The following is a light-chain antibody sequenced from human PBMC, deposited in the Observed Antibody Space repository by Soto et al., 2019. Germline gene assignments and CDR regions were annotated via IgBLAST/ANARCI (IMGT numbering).Light chain of an antibody. Sequence: ERAYISGASETVRNNYLAWYQQKPGQAPRLLIYDASSRATGIPDRFSGSGSGTDYTISICSLGIQADPVYYCQQHVRPWHPFGQGTKVDIK. V-gene: IGKV3-20*01. CDR2: DAS. CDR3: QQHVRPWHP. CDR1: ETVRNNY. J-gene: IGKJ1*01.